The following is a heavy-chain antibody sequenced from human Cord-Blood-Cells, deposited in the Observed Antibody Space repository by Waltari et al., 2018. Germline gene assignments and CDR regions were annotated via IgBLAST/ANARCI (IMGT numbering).Heavy chain of an antibody. D-gene: IGHD7-27*01. Sequence: QVQLVESGGGVVQPGRSLSLSCAASGFTFSSYGMPWVRQAPGKGLEWVAVIWYDGSNKYYADSVKGRFTISRDNSKNTLYLQMNSLRAEDTAVYYCARLKRTGDIDYWGQGTLVTVSS. CDR2: IWYDGSNK. J-gene: IGHJ4*02. CDR1: GFTFSSYG. V-gene: IGHV3-33*01. CDR3: ARLKRTGDIDY.